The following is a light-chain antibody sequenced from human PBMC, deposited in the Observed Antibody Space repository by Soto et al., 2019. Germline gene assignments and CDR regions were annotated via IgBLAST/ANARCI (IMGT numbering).Light chain of an antibody. Sequence: QSALTQPASVSGSPGQSITISCTGTSSDVGGYHYVSWYQQHPGKAPKLMIFEVSNRPSGVSNRFSGSKSGNTASLTISGLQAEDEADYYCSSFTNSITRVFGTGTKVTVL. CDR2: EVS. V-gene: IGLV2-14*01. CDR3: SSFTNSITRV. CDR1: SSDVGGYHY. J-gene: IGLJ1*01.